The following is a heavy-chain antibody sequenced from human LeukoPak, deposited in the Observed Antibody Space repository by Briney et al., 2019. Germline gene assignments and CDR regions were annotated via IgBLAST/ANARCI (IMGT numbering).Heavy chain of an antibody. CDR3: ARGAVSGRFGDYFYYMDV. D-gene: IGHD3-3*01. CDR2: INHRGVA. V-gene: IGHV4-34*01. Sequence: SETLSLTCAVYGGSFSGHYWNWIRQPPGKGLQWIGEINHRGVANYNPSLKSRVSISEDTSKNQFSLTVNSVTAADTALYFCARGAVSGRFGDYFYYMDVWGKGTTVTVSS. CDR1: GGSFSGHY. J-gene: IGHJ6*03.